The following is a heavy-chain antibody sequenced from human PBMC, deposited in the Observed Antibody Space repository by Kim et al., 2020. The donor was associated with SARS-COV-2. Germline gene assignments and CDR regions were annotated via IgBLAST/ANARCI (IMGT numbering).Heavy chain of an antibody. Sequence: PPLKSRVTISGDTSKNQFSLKLSSVTAADTAVYYCARNTRDGYNYVPFDYWGQGTLVTVSS. V-gene: IGHV4-59*01. CDR3: ARNTRDGYNYVPFDY. J-gene: IGHJ4*02. D-gene: IGHD5-12*01.